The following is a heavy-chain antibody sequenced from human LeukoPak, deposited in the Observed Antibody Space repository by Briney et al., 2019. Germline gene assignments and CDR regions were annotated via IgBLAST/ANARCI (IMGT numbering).Heavy chain of an antibody. V-gene: IGHV1-18*01. J-gene: IGHJ5*01. CDR1: VYTFTSYG. Sequence: GASVKVSCRTSVYTFTSYGISWVRQAPGQGLEWMGWIDSYNGNRRYAQKFQGRVTVTTDTSTSTAYMELRGLRSDDTAVYYCARDGLADTDWPGNWFDPWGQGTLVTVSS. D-gene: IGHD3/OR15-3a*01. CDR2: IDSYNGNR. CDR3: ARDGLADTDWPGNWFDP.